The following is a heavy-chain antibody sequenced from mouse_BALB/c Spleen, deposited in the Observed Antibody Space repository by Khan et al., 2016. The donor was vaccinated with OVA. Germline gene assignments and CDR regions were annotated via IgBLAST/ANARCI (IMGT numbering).Heavy chain of an antibody. D-gene: IGHD4-1*01. Sequence: QVQLQQSGAELMKPGASVKISCKATGYTFSSYWIEWVKQRPGHGLEWIGEFLPGRGTINYNEKFRGKATFTAETSSNIASMQLNSLPSEDSAVFYCARGAGTTYGMDYWGQGTSVTVSS. V-gene: IGHV1-9*01. CDR1: GYTFSSYW. J-gene: IGHJ4*01. CDR2: FLPGRGTI. CDR3: ARGAGTTYGMDY.